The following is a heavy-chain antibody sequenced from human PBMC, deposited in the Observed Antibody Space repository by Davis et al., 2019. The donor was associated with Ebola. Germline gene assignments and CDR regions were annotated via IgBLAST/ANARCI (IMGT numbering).Heavy chain of an antibody. CDR2: IYHSGNT. Sequence: GSLRLSCAVSGGSITTSNWWSWVRQPPGKGLEWIGDIYHSGNTNYNPSLKSRVTISVDKSKNQFSLKLTSVTAADTAFYYCARDVTVGTTPYLYGMDIWGQGTTVTVSS. D-gene: IGHD1-26*01. J-gene: IGHJ6*02. V-gene: IGHV4-4*02. CDR1: GGSITTSNW. CDR3: ARDVTVGTTPYLYGMDI.